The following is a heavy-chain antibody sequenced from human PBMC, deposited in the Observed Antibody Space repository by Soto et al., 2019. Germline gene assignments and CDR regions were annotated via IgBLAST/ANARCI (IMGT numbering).Heavy chain of an antibody. CDR1: GFTFNTYS. J-gene: IGHJ4*01. CDR3: ARAGGPTVTCLWHFDS. CDR2: IWYDGTQK. Sequence: GGSLRLSCEASGFTFNTYSMHWVRQPPGKGREWLAAIWYDGTQKYYADSVKGRFLISRDNSKKTLYLEMNSLRAEGTAVYYWARAGGPTVTCLWHFDSWGQGTLDTVSS. D-gene: IGHD4-17*01. V-gene: IGHV3-33*01.